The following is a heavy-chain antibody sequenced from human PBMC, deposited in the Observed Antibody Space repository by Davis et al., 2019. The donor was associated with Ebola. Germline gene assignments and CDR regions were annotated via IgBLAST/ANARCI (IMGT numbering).Heavy chain of an antibody. Sequence: GESLKISCAASGFTFSSYGMHWVRQAPGKGLEWVAVIWYDGSNKYYADSVKGRFTISRDNSKNTAYLQMNSLRAEDTAIYYCARGYFDTRGYYRAYYFDLWGRGTLVTVSS. CDR1: GFTFSSYG. CDR3: ARGYFDTRGYYRAYYFDL. V-gene: IGHV3-33*01. D-gene: IGHD3-22*01. J-gene: IGHJ2*01. CDR2: IWYDGSNK.